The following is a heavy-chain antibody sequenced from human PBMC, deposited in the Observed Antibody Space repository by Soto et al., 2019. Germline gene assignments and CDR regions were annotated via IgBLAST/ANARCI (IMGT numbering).Heavy chain of an antibody. D-gene: IGHD1-20*01. J-gene: IGHJ3*01. CDR3: AKPVPYNSVNDALDL. Sequence: EVQLVESGGGLIQPGGSLRLSCAVSGFTVSNNYMSWVRQAPGKGLEGVSVIYSGGYTAYGDSVKGRFTISRDNSKNTLYLQVNSLRALDTAVYYCAKPVPYNSVNDALDLWGQGTMVTVSS. CDR2: IYSGGYT. V-gene: IGHV3-53*01. CDR1: GFTVSNNY.